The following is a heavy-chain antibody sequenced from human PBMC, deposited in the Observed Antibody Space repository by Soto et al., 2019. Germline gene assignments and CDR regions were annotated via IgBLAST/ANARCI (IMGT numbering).Heavy chain of an antibody. CDR2: ISSYNGDT. CDR3: AREGVAPYCSYGMDV. Sequence: QVQLVQSGAEVKKPGASVKVSCKASGYTFTRSGISWVRQAPGQGPAWMGWISSYNGDTNYAQTFQGRVTMTTDTSTSTAYMRLRSLRSDDTAVDYCAREGVAPYCSYGMDVWGQGTPVTVSS. J-gene: IGHJ6*02. CDR1: GYTFTRSG. D-gene: IGHD5-12*01. V-gene: IGHV1-18*01.